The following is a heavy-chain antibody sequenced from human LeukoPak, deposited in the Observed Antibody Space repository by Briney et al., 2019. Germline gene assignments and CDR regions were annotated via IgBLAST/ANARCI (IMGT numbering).Heavy chain of an antibody. V-gene: IGHV3-23*01. CDR3: ATRGMVDNNWFDP. J-gene: IGHJ5*02. CDR1: GFTFRNYA. D-gene: IGHD1-26*01. CDR2: ISGSGGST. Sequence: GGSLRLSYAASGFTFRNYAMSWVRQAPGKGLEWVSTISGSGGSTYYVDSVKGRFTISRDNSKNTLYLQMNSLRAEDTAVYYCATRGMVDNNWFDPWGQGTLVTVSS.